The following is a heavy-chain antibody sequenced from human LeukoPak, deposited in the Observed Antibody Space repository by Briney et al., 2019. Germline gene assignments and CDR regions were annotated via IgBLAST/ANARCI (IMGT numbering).Heavy chain of an antibody. Sequence: GASVKVSCKASGDTFTSYYMHWVRQAPGQGLEWMGWINPNSGGTNYAQKFQGRVTMTRDTSISTAYMELSRLRSDDTAVYYCARSHSSSWYYFDYWGQGTLVTVSS. V-gene: IGHV1-2*02. J-gene: IGHJ4*02. CDR1: GDTFTSYY. CDR2: INPNSGGT. D-gene: IGHD6-13*01. CDR3: ARSHSSSWYYFDY.